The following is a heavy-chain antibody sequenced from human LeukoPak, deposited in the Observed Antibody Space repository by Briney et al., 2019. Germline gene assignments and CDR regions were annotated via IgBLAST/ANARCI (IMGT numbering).Heavy chain of an antibody. J-gene: IGHJ4*02. D-gene: IGHD1-14*01. V-gene: IGHV3-30-3*01. Sequence: GGSLRLSCAASGFTFSSYAMHWVRQAPGKGLEWVAVISYDGSNKYYADSVKGRFTISRDNSKNTLYLQMNSLRAEDTAVYYCARDNPPLYWGQGTLVTVSS. CDR3: ARDNPPLY. CDR2: ISYDGSNK. CDR1: GFTFSSYA.